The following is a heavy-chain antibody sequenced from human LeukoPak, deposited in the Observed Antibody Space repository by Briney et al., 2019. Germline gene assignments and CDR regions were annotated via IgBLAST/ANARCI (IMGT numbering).Heavy chain of an antibody. J-gene: IGHJ5*02. Sequence: GGSLRLSCAASGFSFSSYWMHWVRQTPGRGLMWVSRINSDGSSTTYAESVKGRFTISRDNAKNTLYLQMNSLRAEDTAVYYCARLMSVAAAWFDPWGQGTLVTVSS. CDR2: INSDGSST. CDR1: GFSFSSYW. CDR3: ARLMSVAAAWFDP. V-gene: IGHV3-74*01. D-gene: IGHD6-13*01.